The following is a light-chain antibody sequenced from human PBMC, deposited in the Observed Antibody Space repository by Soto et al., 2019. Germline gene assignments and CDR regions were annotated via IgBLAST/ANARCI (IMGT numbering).Light chain of an antibody. J-gene: IGKJ1*01. CDR2: GAS. CDR1: QSVSSN. CDR3: QQYNNGRT. Sequence: EIVMTHSPATLTVSPGERATLSCRASQSVSSNLAWYQQKPGQAPRLLIYGASTRATGIPARFSGSGSGTEFTLTISSLQSEDFAVYYCQQYNNGRTFGQGTKVDIK. V-gene: IGKV3-15*01.